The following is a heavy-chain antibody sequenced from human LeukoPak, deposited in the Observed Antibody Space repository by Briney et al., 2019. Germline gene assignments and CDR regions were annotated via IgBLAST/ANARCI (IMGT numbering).Heavy chain of an antibody. J-gene: IGHJ4*02. CDR1: GYILTELS. V-gene: IGHV1-18*01. D-gene: IGHD3-10*01. CDR3: VRDTLWFGELLRGFDY. Sequence: ASVKVSCKVSGYILTELSMHWVRQAPGQGLEWMGWISGYNGNTNYAQKLQGRVTMTTDTSTSTAYMELRSLRSDDTAVYYCVRDTLWFGELLRGFDYWGQGTLVTVSS. CDR2: ISGYNGNT.